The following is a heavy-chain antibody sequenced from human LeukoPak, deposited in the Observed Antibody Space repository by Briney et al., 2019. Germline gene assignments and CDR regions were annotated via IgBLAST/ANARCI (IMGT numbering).Heavy chain of an antibody. D-gene: IGHD1-1*01. CDR3: ARGPAGYN. J-gene: IGHJ4*02. CDR2: ISYDGSNK. Sequence: PGRSLRLSCAASGFTFSSYGMHWVRQAPGKGLEWVAVISYDGSNKYYADSVKGRFTISRDNLKNTLYLQMNSLRAEDTAVYYCARGPAGYNWGQGTLATFSS. V-gene: IGHV3-30*03. CDR1: GFTFSSYG.